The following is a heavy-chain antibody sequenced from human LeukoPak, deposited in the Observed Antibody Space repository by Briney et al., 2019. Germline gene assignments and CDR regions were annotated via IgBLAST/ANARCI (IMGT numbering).Heavy chain of an antibody. J-gene: IGHJ6*03. CDR1: GFTFDEHA. Sequence: PGGSLRLSCAGSGFTFDEHAMHWVRQAPGKGLEWVSGISWNGGSIAYAAAVEGRFIISRDNAKNLLFQQMSRLRAADTAFYYSVKSHCSSSSCFPNYYYYMDVWGTGTTVTVSS. CDR2: ISWNGGSI. V-gene: IGHV3-9*01. D-gene: IGHD2-15*01. CDR3: VKSHCSSSSCFPNYYYYMDV.